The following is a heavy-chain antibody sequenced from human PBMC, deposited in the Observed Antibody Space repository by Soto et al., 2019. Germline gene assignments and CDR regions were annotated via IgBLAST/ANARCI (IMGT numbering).Heavy chain of an antibody. V-gene: IGHV3-15*01. CDR1: GFTFSNAW. Sequence: GGSLRLSCAASGFTFSNAWMSWVRQAPGKGLEWVGRIKSKTDGGTIDYAAPVKGRFTNSRDDSKNTLYLQMNSLKTEDTAVYYCTTDLTIFGVVLNAFDIWGQGTMVTVSS. J-gene: IGHJ3*02. D-gene: IGHD3-3*01. CDR2: IKSKTDGGTI. CDR3: TTDLTIFGVVLNAFDI.